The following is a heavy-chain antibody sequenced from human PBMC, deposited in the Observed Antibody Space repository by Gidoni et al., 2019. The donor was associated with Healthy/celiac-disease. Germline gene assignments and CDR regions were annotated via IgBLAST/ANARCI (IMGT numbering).Heavy chain of an antibody. Sequence: QVQLQQWGAGLLKPSETLSLTCAVYGGSFSGYYWSWIRQPPGKGLEWIGEINHSGSTNYNPSLKSRVTISVDTSKNQFSLKLSSVTAADTAVYYCARGSYIAVAGTSVRVGDYYFDYWGQGTLVTVSS. V-gene: IGHV4-34*01. CDR1: GGSFSGYY. D-gene: IGHD6-19*01. CDR2: INHSGST. CDR3: ARGSYIAVAGTSVRVGDYYFDY. J-gene: IGHJ4*02.